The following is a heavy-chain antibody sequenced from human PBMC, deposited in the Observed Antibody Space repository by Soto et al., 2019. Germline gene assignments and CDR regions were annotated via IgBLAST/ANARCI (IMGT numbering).Heavy chain of an antibody. CDR1: GFTFSSYS. Sequence: GGSLRLSCAASGFTFSSYSMNWVRQAPGKGLEWVSSISSSSSYIYYADSVKGRFTISRDNAKNSLYLQMNSLRAEDTAVYYCAREAEESSGYSGYDYPSYFDYWGQGTLVTVSS. CDR3: AREAEESSGYSGYDYPSYFDY. J-gene: IGHJ4*02. V-gene: IGHV3-21*01. CDR2: ISSSSSYI. D-gene: IGHD5-12*01.